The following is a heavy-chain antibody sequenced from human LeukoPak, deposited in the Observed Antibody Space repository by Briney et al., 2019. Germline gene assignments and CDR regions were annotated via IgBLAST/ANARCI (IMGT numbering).Heavy chain of an antibody. Sequence: GGSLRLSCAASGFTFSSYAMNWVRQAPGKGLEWVSTISGSGGSTYYADSVKGRFTISRDNSKNTLYLQMKSLRAEDTAIYYCARERGYYFDYWGQGTLVPVSS. CDR1: GFTFSSYA. CDR3: ARERGYYFDY. J-gene: IGHJ4*02. V-gene: IGHV3-23*01. CDR2: ISGSGGST.